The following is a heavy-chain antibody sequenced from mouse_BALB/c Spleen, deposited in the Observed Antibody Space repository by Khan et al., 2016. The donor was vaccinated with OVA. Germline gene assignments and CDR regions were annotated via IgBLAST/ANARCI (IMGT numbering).Heavy chain of an antibody. CDR2: INPSNGYT. J-gene: IGHJ3*01. CDR1: GYTFTSYT. CDR3: AREGAYYRSDGWFSY. Sequence: QVQLQQSGAELARPGASVKMSCKASGYTFTSYTIHWIKERPGQGLEWIGYINPSNGYTNYNQKFKDKSTLTADKSSSTAYMQLSSLTSDYSAVYYCAREGAYYRSDGWFSYWGQGTLVTVSA. D-gene: IGHD2-14*01. V-gene: IGHV1-4*01.